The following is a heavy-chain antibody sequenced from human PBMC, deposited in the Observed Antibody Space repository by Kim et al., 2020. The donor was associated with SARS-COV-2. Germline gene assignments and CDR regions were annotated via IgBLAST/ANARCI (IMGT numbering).Heavy chain of an antibody. J-gene: IGHJ4*02. CDR1: GFSATTRH. CDR2: LHNGNNI. Sequence: GGSLRLSCVASGFSATTRHMAWVRQSPEKGLEWVAGLHNGNNIYYADSVQGRFTISRDNSKNTLYLQMNSLRVDDTAVYFCARDRGEPSGWPVFDYWGQGTLVTVSS. CDR3: ARDRGEPSGWPVFDY. V-gene: IGHV3-53*01. D-gene: IGHD6-19*01.